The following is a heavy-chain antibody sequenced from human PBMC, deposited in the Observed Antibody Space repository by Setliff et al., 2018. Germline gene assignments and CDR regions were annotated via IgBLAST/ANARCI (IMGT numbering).Heavy chain of an antibody. CDR2: IYYTGTA. CDR3: ARHEFVGGYYGSVTYRHFDY. D-gene: IGHD3-10*01. V-gene: IGHV4-39*01. Sequence: ASETLSLTCTVSGDSISSTSYQWGWVRQPPGKGLEWIGSIYYTGTAYYNPSLKSRVTISVDTSKNQFSLQVTPLAATDTALYFCARHEFVGGYYGSVTYRHFDYWGQGILVTVSS. CDR1: GDSISSTSYQ. J-gene: IGHJ4*02.